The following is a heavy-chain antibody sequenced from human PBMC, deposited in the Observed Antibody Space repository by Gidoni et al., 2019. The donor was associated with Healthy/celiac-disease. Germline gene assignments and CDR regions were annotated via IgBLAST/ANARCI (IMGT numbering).Heavy chain of an antibody. V-gene: IGHV3-23*01. Sequence: EVQLLESGGGLVQPGGYLRLSCAASGFTFSSYAMSWVRQAPGKGLEWVSAISGSGGSTYYADSVKGRFTISIDNSKNTLYLQMNSLRAEDTAVYYCAKASDYGLLAFDIWGQGTMVTVSS. CDR1: GFTFSSYA. D-gene: IGHD4-17*01. CDR3: AKASDYGLLAFDI. CDR2: ISGSGGST. J-gene: IGHJ3*02.